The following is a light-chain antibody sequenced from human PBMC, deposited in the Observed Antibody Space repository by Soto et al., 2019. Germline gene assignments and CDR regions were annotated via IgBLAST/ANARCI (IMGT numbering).Light chain of an antibody. CDR3: QQVDAYPST. CDR2: AAS. V-gene: IGKV1-9*01. CDR1: QGISSF. Sequence: QLTQSPSSLSASVGDRVTITCRASQGISSFLAWYQQKPGKAPNLLIYAASTLQTGVPSRFSGGGSGTDFTLTINGLQPEDFATYYCQQVDAYPSTFGGGTKVE. J-gene: IGKJ4*01.